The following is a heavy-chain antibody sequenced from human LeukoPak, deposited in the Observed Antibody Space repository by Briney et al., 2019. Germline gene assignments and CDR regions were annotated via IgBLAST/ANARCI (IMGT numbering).Heavy chain of an antibody. D-gene: IGHD2-15*01. J-gene: IGHJ4*02. Sequence: GGSPRLLCVASGFTFTNYAMNWVRQASGKGLEWVSRITGSGGGTDYADSVKGRFTISRDNSKNTLYLQMTSLRAEDTAIYYCAKDSETPGCFDHWGQGTPVTVSS. CDR3: AKDSETPGCFDH. CDR1: GFTFTNYA. V-gene: IGHV3-23*01. CDR2: ITGSGGGT.